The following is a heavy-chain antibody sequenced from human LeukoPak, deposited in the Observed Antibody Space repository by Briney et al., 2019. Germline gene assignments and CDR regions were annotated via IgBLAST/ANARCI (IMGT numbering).Heavy chain of an antibody. CDR2: INHSGST. V-gene: IGHV4-34*01. CDR1: GGSFSGYY. D-gene: IGHD6-13*01. J-gene: IGHJ4*02. CDR3: ARGDTDLIAAAGTPFGY. Sequence: PSETLSLTCAVYGGSFSGYYWSWIRQPPGKGLEWIGEINHSGSTNYNPSLKSRVTISVDTSKNQFSLKLSSVTAADTAVYYCARGDTDLIAAAGTPFGYWGQGTLVTVSS.